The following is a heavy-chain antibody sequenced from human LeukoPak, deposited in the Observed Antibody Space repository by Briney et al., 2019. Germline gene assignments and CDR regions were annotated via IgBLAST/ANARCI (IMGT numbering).Heavy chain of an antibody. V-gene: IGHV3-23*01. CDR1: GLTFSNNA. D-gene: IGHD2-21*01. CDR3: ARGRLRVIDAFDI. J-gene: IGHJ3*02. Sequence: AGSLRLSCAASGLTFSNNALSWVRQAPGKGLEWVSVISGSGASTYYADSVKGRFTISRDNSKNTLYLQMDSLRAGDTAVYYCARGRLRVIDAFDIWGQGTMVTVSS. CDR2: ISGSGAST.